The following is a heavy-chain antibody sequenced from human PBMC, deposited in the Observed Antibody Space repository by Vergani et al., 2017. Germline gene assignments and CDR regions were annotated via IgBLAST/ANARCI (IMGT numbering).Heavy chain of an antibody. J-gene: IGHJ4*02. CDR3: ARDNKMVTTVDY. V-gene: IGHV3-23*04. CDR2: ISGSGGST. CDR1: GFTFSSYA. Sequence: EVQLVESGGGLVKPGGSLRLSCAASGFTFSSYAMSWVRQAPGKGLEWVSAISGSGGSTYYADSVKGRFTISRDNSKNTLYLQMNSLRAEDTAVYYCARDNKMVTTVDYWGQGTLVTVSS. D-gene: IGHD2-21*02.